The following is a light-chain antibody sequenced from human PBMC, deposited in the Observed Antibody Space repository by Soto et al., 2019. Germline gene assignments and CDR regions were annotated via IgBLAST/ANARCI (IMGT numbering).Light chain of an antibody. Sequence: EIVMTQSPATLSVSPGERATLSCRASQSVSGNLAWYQQKPGQAPRLLIYGASSRATGIPARFSGSGSGTEFTLTISSLPSEDFAVYYCQQYNNWWTFGQGTKVEI. CDR3: QQYNNWWT. J-gene: IGKJ1*01. CDR1: QSVSGN. V-gene: IGKV3-15*01. CDR2: GAS.